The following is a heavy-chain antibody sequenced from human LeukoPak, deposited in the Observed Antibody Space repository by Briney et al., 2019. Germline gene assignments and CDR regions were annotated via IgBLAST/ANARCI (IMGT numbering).Heavy chain of an antibody. J-gene: IGHJ5*02. Sequence: PSETLSLTCTVSGYSISSGYYWVWIRQPPGKGLEWIGNIYHSGSTYYNPSLKSRVTMSVDTSKNQFSLKVRSVTAADTAVYYCARDGEVLSSSWFWFDPWGQGTLVTVSS. CDR1: GYSISSGYY. D-gene: IGHD6-13*01. CDR2: IYHSGST. CDR3: ARDGEVLSSSWFWFDP. V-gene: IGHV4-38-2*02.